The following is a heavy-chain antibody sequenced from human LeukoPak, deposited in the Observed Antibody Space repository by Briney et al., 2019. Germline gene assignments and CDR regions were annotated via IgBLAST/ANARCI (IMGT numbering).Heavy chain of an antibody. V-gene: IGHV1-46*01. Sequence: VASVKVSCKASGYTFTSHYMHWVRQAPGQGLEWMGIINPSGGSTSYAQKFQGRVTMTRDTSTSTVYMELSSLRSEDTAVYYCARDLGYSSGWRLQDFDYWGQGTLVTVSS. CDR3: ARDLGYSSGWRLQDFDY. CDR2: INPSGGST. J-gene: IGHJ4*02. D-gene: IGHD6-19*01. CDR1: GYTFTSHY.